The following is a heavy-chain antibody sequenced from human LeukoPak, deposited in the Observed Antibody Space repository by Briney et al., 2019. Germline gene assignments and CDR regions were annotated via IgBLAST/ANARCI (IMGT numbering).Heavy chain of an antibody. CDR2: INHSGST. V-gene: IGHV4-34*01. CDR1: GGSLSGYY. D-gene: IGHD3-3*01. CDR3: AREIPYDFWSGYYNNHFDY. Sequence: SETLSLTCAVYGGSLSGYYWSWIRQPPGKGLEWIGEINHSGSTNYNPSLKSRVTISVDTSKNQFSLKLSSVTAADTAVYYCAREIPYDFWSGYYNNHFDYWGQGTLVTAS. J-gene: IGHJ4*02.